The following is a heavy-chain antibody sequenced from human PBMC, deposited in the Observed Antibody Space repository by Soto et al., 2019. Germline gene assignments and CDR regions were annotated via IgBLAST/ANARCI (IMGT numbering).Heavy chain of an antibody. CDR3: ARDVVLPPGAAAGTGWFDP. V-gene: IGHV4-59*01. J-gene: IGHJ5*02. CDR2: IYYSGST. D-gene: IGHD6-13*01. Sequence: PSETLSLTCTVSGGSISSYDWSWIRQPPGKGLEWIGYIYYSGSTNYNPSLKSRVTISVDTSKNQFSLKLSSVTAADTAVYYCARDVVLPPGAAAGTGWFDPWGQGTLLTVSS. CDR1: GGSISSYD.